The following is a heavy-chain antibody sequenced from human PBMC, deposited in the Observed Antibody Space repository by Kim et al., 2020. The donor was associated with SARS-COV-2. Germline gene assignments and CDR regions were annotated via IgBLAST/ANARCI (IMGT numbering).Heavy chain of an antibody. Sequence: GGSLRLSCAASGFTFSSYGMHWVRQAPGKGLEWVAVIWYDGSNKYYADSVKGRFTISRDNSKNTLYLQMNSLRAEDTAVYYCARDFAVTMVRGVIPSPYYGMDVWGQGTTVTVSS. CDR3: ARDFAVTMVRGVIPSPYYGMDV. D-gene: IGHD3-10*01. CDR2: IWYDGSNK. V-gene: IGHV3-33*01. J-gene: IGHJ6*02. CDR1: GFTFSSYG.